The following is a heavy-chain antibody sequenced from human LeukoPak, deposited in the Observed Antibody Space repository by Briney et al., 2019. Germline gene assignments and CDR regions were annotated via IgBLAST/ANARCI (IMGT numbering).Heavy chain of an antibody. Sequence: AASLKVSCKASGGTFSSYAISWVRQAPGQGLEWMGRIIPILGIANYAQKFQGRVTITADKSTSTAYMELSSLRSEDTAVYYCARVLPDYGDYWFDPWGQGTLVTVSS. CDR1: GGTFSSYA. CDR2: IIPILGIA. V-gene: IGHV1-69*04. CDR3: ARVLPDYGDYWFDP. J-gene: IGHJ5*02. D-gene: IGHD4-17*01.